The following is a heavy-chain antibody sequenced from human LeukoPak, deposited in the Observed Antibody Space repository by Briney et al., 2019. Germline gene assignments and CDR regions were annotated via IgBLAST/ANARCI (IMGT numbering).Heavy chain of an antibody. CDR2: SSSSDDGK. CDR1: GLSLNSYA. Sequence: PGGSLRLSCTSSGLSLNSYAIIWVREVPGKGLEWVSASSSSDDGKWYADSVRGRFTISRDTSKNTVYLQMNSLRVEDAGVYYCAKAPVTSCRGAFCYPFDYWGHGTLVTVSS. D-gene: IGHD2-21*01. V-gene: IGHV3-23*01. CDR3: AKAPVTSCRGAFCYPFDY. J-gene: IGHJ4*01.